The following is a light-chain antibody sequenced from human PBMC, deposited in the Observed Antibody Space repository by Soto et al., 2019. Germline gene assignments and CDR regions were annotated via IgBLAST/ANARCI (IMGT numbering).Light chain of an antibody. J-gene: IGLJ2*01. V-gene: IGLV2-23*02. CDR2: EVS. CDR3: CSYAGSSTPVV. Sequence: QSALTEPATVSGSPGQSITISCTGTSRDVGSYNLVSWYQQHPGKAPKLMIYEVSKRPSGVSNRFSGSKSGNTASLTISGLQAEDEADYYCCSYAGSSTPVVFGGGTKVTVL. CDR1: SRDVGSYNL.